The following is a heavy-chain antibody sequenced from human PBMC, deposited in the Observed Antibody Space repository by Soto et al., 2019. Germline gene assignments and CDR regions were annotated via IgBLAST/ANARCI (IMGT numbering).Heavy chain of an antibody. CDR3: ASLLITSIFGVVISDP. D-gene: IGHD3-3*01. CDR2: IYSGGST. J-gene: IGHJ5*02. CDR1: GFTVSSNY. V-gene: IGHV3-66*01. Sequence: GGSLRLSCAASGFTVSSNYMSWVRQAPGKGLEWVSVIYSGGSTYYADSVKGRFTISRDNSKNTLYLQMNSLRAEDTAVYYCASLLITSIFGVVISDPWGQGTLVTVSS.